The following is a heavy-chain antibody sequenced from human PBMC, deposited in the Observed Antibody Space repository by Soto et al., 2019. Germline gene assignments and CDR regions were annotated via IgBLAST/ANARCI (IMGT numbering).Heavy chain of an antibody. V-gene: IGHV4-34*01. D-gene: IGHD1-26*01. Sequence: QVQLQQWGAGLLKPSETLSLTCAVYGGSFSGYYWNWIRQPPGKGLEWIGEINQSGSTNYNPSLKSRVTLSVATSKNQFAMKLRYGTAADTAVYYCARGLGRIFDYLGQGTLVTVSS. CDR1: GGSFSGYY. J-gene: IGHJ4*02. CDR3: ARGLGRIFDY. CDR2: INQSGST.